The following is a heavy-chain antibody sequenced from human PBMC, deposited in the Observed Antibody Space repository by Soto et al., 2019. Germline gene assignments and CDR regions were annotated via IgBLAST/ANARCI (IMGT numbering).Heavy chain of an antibody. CDR2: ISYDGSNK. D-gene: IGHD4-4*01. Sequence: GGSLRLSCAASGFTFSSYGMHWVRQAPGKGLEWVAVISYDGSNKYYADSVKGRFTISRDNSKNTLYLQMNSLRAEDTAVYYCAKDRKDGYNNAPFDYRGQGTLVTVSS. CDR1: GFTFSSYG. V-gene: IGHV3-30*18. J-gene: IGHJ4*02. CDR3: AKDRKDGYNNAPFDY.